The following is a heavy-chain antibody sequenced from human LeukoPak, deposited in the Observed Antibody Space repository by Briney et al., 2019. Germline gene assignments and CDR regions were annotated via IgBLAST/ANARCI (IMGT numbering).Heavy chain of an antibody. CDR2: INPNSGGT. V-gene: IGHV1-2*04. J-gene: IGHJ4*02. D-gene: IGHD5-12*01. CDR1: GYTFTGYY. Sequence: ASVKVSCKASGYTFTGYYMHWVRQAPGQGLEWMGWINPNSGGTNYAQKFQGWVTMTRDTSISTAYMELSRLRSDDTAVYYCARAWGGGGYDFDYWGQGTLVTVSS. CDR3: ARAWGGGGYDFDY.